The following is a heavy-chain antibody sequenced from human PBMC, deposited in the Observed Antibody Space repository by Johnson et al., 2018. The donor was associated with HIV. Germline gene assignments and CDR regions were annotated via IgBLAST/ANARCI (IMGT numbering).Heavy chain of an antibody. CDR1: GFTFSSYA. V-gene: IGHV3-30-3*01. Sequence: QVQLVESGGGVVQPGRSLRLSCAASGFTFSSYAMHWVRQAPGKGLEWVAVISYDGNNKYYADSVKGRFTISRDNSKNTLYLQMNSLRVDDTAIYYCARVRAGRENAFDIWGQGTMVTVSS. J-gene: IGHJ3*02. CDR2: ISYDGNNK. CDR3: ARVRAGRENAFDI. D-gene: IGHD1-26*01.